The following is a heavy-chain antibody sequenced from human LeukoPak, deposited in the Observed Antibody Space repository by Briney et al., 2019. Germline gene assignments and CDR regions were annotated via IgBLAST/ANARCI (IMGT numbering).Heavy chain of an antibody. D-gene: IGHD3-10*01. CDR2: ISDSGGNT. Sequence: GGSLRLSCAASGFTFSSHGTNWVRQAPGKGLEWVSGISDSGGNTYYADSVKGRFTISRDNSENTLYLQMNSLRAEDTAVYYCAREESGSYYNFYYFHMDVWGKGTTVTISS. J-gene: IGHJ6*03. CDR3: AREESGSYYNFYYFHMDV. V-gene: IGHV3-23*01. CDR1: GFTFSSHG.